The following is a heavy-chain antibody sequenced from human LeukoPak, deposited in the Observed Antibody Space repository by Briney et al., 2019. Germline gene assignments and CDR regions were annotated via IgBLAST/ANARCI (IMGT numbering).Heavy chain of an antibody. CDR2: ISDYNGNT. CDR3: SRYLSISGWFGSYFDS. J-gene: IGHJ4*02. D-gene: IGHD6-19*01. Sequence: ASVKVSCKASGYTFTSYGFNWVRQTPGQGLEWMGWISDYNGNTNYAQKFQGRVTMTTDTSTTTAYMELRSLTSDDTAVYYCSRYLSISGWFGSYFDSWGQGTLVTVSS. V-gene: IGHV1-18*01. CDR1: GYTFTSYG.